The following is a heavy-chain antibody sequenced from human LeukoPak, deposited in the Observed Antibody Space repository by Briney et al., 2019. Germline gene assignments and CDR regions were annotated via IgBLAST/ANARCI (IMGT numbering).Heavy chain of an antibody. V-gene: IGHV4-34*01. CDR3: AREYGDYGADY. Sequence: SETLSLTCAVYGGSFSGYYWSWIRQPPGKGLEWIGEINHSGSTNYNPSLKSRVTISVDTSKNQFSLKLSSVTAADTAVYYCAREYGDYGADYWGQGTLVTVSS. J-gene: IGHJ4*02. D-gene: IGHD4-17*01. CDR1: GGSFSGYY. CDR2: INHSGST.